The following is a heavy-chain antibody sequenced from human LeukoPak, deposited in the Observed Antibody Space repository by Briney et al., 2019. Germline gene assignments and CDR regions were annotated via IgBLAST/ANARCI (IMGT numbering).Heavy chain of an antibody. V-gene: IGHV4-4*02. D-gene: IGHD5-12*01. J-gene: IGHJ4*02. Sequence: PSVTLSLTCTVSGVSVSTDDWWTWVRQPPGKGLEWIGEIFHAGSTNYNPSLKSRVTIFLDKSRNQFSLELTSVTAADTAMYYCARWRAFTGYDFWGQGALVTVSS. CDR2: IFHAGST. CDR1: GVSVSTDDW. CDR3: ARWRAFTGYDF.